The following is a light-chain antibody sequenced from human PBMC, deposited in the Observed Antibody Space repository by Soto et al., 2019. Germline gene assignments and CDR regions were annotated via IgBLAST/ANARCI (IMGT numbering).Light chain of an antibody. Sequence: EIVMTQSPATLSVSPGERATLSCRASQSVSSNLAWYQQKPGQAPRLLIYHASTRATGIPARFSGSESVTEFTLTISGLQSEDFAVYYCQQYSNWPRTFGQGTKVHIK. J-gene: IGKJ1*01. CDR2: HAS. V-gene: IGKV3-15*01. CDR1: QSVSSN. CDR3: QQYSNWPRT.